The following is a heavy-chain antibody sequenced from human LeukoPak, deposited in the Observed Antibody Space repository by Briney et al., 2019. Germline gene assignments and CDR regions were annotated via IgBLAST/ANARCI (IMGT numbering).Heavy chain of an antibody. V-gene: IGHV4-59*08. J-gene: IGHJ6*03. CDR2: IYYSGST. Sequence: SETLSLTCTVSGGSISSYYWSWIRQPPGKGLEWIGYIYYSGSTNYNPSLKSRVTISVDTSKNQFSLKLSSVTAVDTAVYYCARTYYDFWSPPNYYMDVWGKGTTVTVSS. CDR3: ARTYYDFWSPPNYYMDV. D-gene: IGHD3-3*01. CDR1: GGSISSYY.